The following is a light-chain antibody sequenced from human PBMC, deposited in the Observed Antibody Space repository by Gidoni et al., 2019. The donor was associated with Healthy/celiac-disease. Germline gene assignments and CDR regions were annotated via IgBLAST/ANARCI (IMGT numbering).Light chain of an antibody. CDR3: QQYGGT. J-gene: IGKJ1*01. V-gene: IGKV3-20*01. CDR1: QSVSSSY. Sequence: EIVLTQSPGTLSLSPGERATLSCRASQSVSSSYLAWYQQKPGQAPRLLIYGASSRATGIPDRFSGSGSGTDFTLTISRLEPEDVAVYYCQQYGGTFGQGTKVEIK. CDR2: GAS.